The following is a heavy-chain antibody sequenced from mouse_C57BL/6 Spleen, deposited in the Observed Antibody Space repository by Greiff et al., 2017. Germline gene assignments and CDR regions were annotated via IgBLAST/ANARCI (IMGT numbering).Heavy chain of an antibody. CDR3: ARDGSSPYYFDD. CDR2: ISSVSSTI. CDR1: GFNFSDYG. V-gene: IGHV5-17*01. D-gene: IGHD1-1*01. J-gene: IGHJ2*01. Sequence: VQLQESGGGLVKPGGSLKLSCAASGFNFSDYGMHWVRQAPEKGLEWVAYISSVSSTIYYADTVQGRFTISRDNAKNTLFLQMTSLRSEDTAMDYCARDGSSPYYFDDWGQGTTLTVSS.